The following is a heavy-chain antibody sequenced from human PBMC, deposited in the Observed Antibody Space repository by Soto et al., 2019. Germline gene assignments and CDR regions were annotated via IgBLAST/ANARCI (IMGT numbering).Heavy chain of an antibody. CDR2: ISWNSGSI. CDR3: AKGAFEYSSSTGMDV. CDR1: GFTFDDYA. J-gene: IGHJ6*02. V-gene: IGHV3-9*01. D-gene: IGHD6-6*01. Sequence: GGSLRLSCAASGFTFDDYAMHWVRQAPGKGLEWVSGISWNSGSIGYADSVKGRFTISRDNAKNSLYLQMNSLRAEDTALYYCAKGAFEYSSSTGMDVWGQGTTVTVSS.